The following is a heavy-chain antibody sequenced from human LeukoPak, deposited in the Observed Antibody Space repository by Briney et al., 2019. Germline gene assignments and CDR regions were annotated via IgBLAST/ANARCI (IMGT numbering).Heavy chain of an antibody. J-gene: IGHJ4*02. CDR2: IDSSGGYM. CDR3: LRGDRRDY. Sequence: SGRSLRLSCAASGFTFNTYSMNWARQAPGKGLEWVSSIDSSGGYMFYADSVKGRFIISRDNAKDSLYLQMNSLRVEDTAVYYCLRGDRRDYWGQGTLVTVSS. V-gene: IGHV3-21*06. CDR1: GFTFNTYS.